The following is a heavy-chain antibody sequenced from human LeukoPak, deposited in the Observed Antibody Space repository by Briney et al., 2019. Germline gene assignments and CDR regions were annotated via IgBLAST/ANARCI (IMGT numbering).Heavy chain of an antibody. J-gene: IGHJ4*02. CDR1: GFTFSSYA. CDR3: AKDRFGGVIVNMIDY. CDR2: ISGSGGST. Sequence: GGSLRLSCAASGFTFSSYAMSWVRQAPGKGLEWVSAISGSGGSTYYADSVKGRFTISRDNSKNTLYRQMNSLRAEDTAVYYCAKDRFGGVIVNMIDYWGQGTLVTVSS. D-gene: IGHD3-16*02. V-gene: IGHV3-23*01.